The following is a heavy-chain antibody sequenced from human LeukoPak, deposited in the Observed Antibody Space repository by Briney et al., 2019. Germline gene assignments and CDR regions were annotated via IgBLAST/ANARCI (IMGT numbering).Heavy chain of an antibody. CDR2: INQDGSAE. D-gene: IGHD1-1*01. Sequence: GGSLRLSCAASGFTFSSYWMNWVRQAPGKGLEWVANINQDGSAEYSVDSVKGRFTISRDNAKNSLYLQMNSLRAEDTAVYYCARDTSRNDLDYWGQGALVTDSS. J-gene: IGHJ4*02. V-gene: IGHV3-7*04. CDR3: ARDTSRNDLDY. CDR1: GFTFSSYW.